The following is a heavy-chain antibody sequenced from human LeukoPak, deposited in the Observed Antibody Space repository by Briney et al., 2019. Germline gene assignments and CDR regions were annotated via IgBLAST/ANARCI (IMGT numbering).Heavy chain of an antibody. D-gene: IGHD3-22*01. V-gene: IGHV3-74*01. CDR1: GFTFSSYW. CDR3: ARDQSSGYSTYPPDY. J-gene: IGHJ4*02. Sequence: GGSLRLSCAASGFTFSSYWMHWVRQAPGKGLVWVSRINSDGSSTSYADSVKGRFTISRDNAKNTLYLQMNSLRAEDTAVYYCARDQSSGYSTYPPDYWGQGTLVTVSS. CDR2: INSDGSST.